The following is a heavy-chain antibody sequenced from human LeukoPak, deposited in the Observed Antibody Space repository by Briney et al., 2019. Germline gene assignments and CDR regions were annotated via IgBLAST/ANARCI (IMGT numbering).Heavy chain of an antibody. D-gene: IGHD5-18*01. V-gene: IGHV4-59*01. Sequence: SETLSLTCTVSGGSISSYYWSWIRQPPGKGLEWIGHIYYSGSTNYNPSLKSRVTISIDTSKNQFSLRLSSVTAADTAVYYSARGAAGYSYGWGQGTLVTVSS. CDR1: GGSISSYY. CDR3: ARGAAGYSYG. CDR2: IYYSGST. J-gene: IGHJ4*02.